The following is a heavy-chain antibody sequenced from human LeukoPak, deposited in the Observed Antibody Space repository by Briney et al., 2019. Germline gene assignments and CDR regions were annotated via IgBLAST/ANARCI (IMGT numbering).Heavy chain of an antibody. D-gene: IGHD3-10*01. V-gene: IGHV1-8*01. J-gene: IGHJ5*02. CDR1: GFTFTSYD. Sequence: ASVKVSCTASGFTFTSYDINWVRQAAGQGLEWMGWMNPNNGNTGYAQKFQGRVTMTRDTTISTAYMELRSLRSEDTAVYYCARDGEGVAISVNYWFDPWGQGTLVTVSS. CDR3: ARDGEGVAISVNYWFDP. CDR2: MNPNNGNT.